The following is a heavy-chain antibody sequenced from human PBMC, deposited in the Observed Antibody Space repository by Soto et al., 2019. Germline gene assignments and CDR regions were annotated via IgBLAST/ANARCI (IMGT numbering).Heavy chain of an antibody. D-gene: IGHD3-22*01. CDR3: AKLYYDSSGYLGARFDY. CDR2: ISGSGGST. J-gene: IGHJ4*02. Sequence: EVQLLESGGGLVQPGGSLRLSCAASGFTFSSYAMSWVRQAPGKGLEWVSAISGSGGSTYYADSVKGRFTISRDNSKNTLYLQMNSLRAKDTAVYYCAKLYYDSSGYLGARFDYWGQGTLVTVSS. V-gene: IGHV3-23*01. CDR1: GFTFSSYA.